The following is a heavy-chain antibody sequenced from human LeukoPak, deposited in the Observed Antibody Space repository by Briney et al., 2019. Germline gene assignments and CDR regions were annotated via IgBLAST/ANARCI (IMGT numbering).Heavy chain of an antibody. CDR1: GFTFGDYA. J-gene: IGHJ4*02. D-gene: IGHD3-22*01. V-gene: IGHV3-43*02. CDR2: ISGDGGST. Sequence: GGSLRLSCTASGFTFGDYAMSWFRQAPGKGLEWVSLISGDGGSTYYADSVKGRFTLSRDNSKNSLYLQMNSLRTEDTALYYCAKVTLGGYYDSSGLDYWGQGTLVTVSS. CDR3: AKVTLGGYYDSSGLDY.